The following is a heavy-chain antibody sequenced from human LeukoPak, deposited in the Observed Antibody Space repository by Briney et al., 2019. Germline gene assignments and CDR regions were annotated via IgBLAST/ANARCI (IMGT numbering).Heavy chain of an antibody. D-gene: IGHD2-15*01. CDR3: ARSQYLVVAATSCDAFDI. V-gene: IGHV3-30*03. CDR2: ISYDGSNK. CDR1: GFTFSSYG. J-gene: IGHJ3*02. Sequence: PGGSLRLSCAASGFTFSSYGMHWVRQAPGKGLEWVAVISYDGSNKYYADSVKGRFTISRDNSKNTLYLQMNGLRAEDTAVYYCARSQYLVVAATSCDAFDIWGQGTMVTVSS.